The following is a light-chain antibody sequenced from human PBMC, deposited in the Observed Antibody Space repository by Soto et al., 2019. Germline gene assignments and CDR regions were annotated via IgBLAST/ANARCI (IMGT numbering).Light chain of an antibody. CDR1: SSDVGGYDH. Sequence: QSALAQPASVSASPGQSITISCTGTSSDVGGYDHVSWYQQHPGKAPKLMLYEVSNRPSGVSNRFSGSKSGNTASLSISGLQAEDEADYYCSSFSRSSTLYVFGTGTKVTVL. J-gene: IGLJ1*01. V-gene: IGLV2-14*01. CDR3: SSFSRSSTLYV. CDR2: EVS.